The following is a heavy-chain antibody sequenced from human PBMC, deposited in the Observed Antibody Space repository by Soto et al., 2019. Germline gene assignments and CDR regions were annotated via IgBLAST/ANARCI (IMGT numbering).Heavy chain of an antibody. D-gene: IGHD6-19*01. CDR3: ARGGGSGWYDD. CDR2: IKPSGGST. CDR1: GYTFTDYY. V-gene: IGHV1-46*01. J-gene: IGHJ5*02. Sequence: QVQLVQSGAEVKTPGASVRVSCKASGYTFTDYYIHWVRQAPGQGLEWMGMIKPSGGSTIYAQGFQGRVSMTRRTSPGTIDMELSSLRSEDTALYYCARGGGSGWYDDWGQGTLVTASS.